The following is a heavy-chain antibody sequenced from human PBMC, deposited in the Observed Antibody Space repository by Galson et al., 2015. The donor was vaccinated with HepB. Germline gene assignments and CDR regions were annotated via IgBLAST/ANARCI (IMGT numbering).Heavy chain of an antibody. J-gene: IGHJ6*03. CDR2: INAGNGNT. Sequence: SVKVSCKASGYTFTSYAMHWVRQAPGQRLEWTGWINAGNGNTKYSQKFQGRVTITRDTSASTAYMELSSLRSEDTAVYYCARDFLRLVSGSPPFYMDVWGKGTTVTVSS. CDR1: GYTFTSYA. CDR3: ARDFLRLVSGSPPFYMDV. D-gene: IGHD6-19*01. V-gene: IGHV1-3*01.